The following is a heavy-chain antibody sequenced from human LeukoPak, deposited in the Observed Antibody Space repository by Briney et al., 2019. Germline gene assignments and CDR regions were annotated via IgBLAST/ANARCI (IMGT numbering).Heavy chain of an antibody. CDR1: GGSVSSGSYY. Sequence: SETLSLTCTVSGGSVSSGSYYWSWIRQPPGKGLEWIGYIYYSGSTNYNPSLKSRVTISVDTSKNQFSLKLSSVTAADTAVYYCARARGRGSGYYRFDYWGQGTLVTVSS. J-gene: IGHJ4*02. D-gene: IGHD3-22*01. CDR2: IYYSGST. V-gene: IGHV4-61*01. CDR3: ARARGRGSGYYRFDY.